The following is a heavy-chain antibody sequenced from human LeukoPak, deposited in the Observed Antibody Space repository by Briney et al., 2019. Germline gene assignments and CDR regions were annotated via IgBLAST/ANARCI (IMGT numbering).Heavy chain of an antibody. CDR1: GGSISSYY. Sequence: SETRSLTCTVSGGSISSYYWSWIRQPPGKGLEWIGYIYYSGSTNYNPSLKSRVTISVDTSKNQFSLKLSSVTAADTAVYYCASFTPLAGYWGQGTLVTVSS. J-gene: IGHJ4*02. V-gene: IGHV4-59*12. CDR3: ASFTPLAGY. CDR2: IYYSGST. D-gene: IGHD6-25*01.